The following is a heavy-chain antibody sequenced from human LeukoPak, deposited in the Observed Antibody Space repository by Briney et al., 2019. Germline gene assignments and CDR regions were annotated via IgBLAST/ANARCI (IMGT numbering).Heavy chain of an antibody. CDR1: GFTFSSYA. D-gene: IGHD2-2*01. J-gene: IGHJ3*02. CDR3: ARGAAAHRGYAFDI. V-gene: IGHV3-64D*09. CDR2: ISSKGGST. Sequence: PGGSLRLSCSASGFTFSSYAMHWVRQAPGKGLEYVSAISSKGGSTYYADSVKGRFTISRDNPKNTLYLQMSGLRTEDTAVYYCARGAAAHRGYAFDIWGQGTMVTVSS.